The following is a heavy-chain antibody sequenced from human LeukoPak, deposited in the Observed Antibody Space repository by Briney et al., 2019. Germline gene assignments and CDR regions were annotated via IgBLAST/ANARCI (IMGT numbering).Heavy chain of an antibody. D-gene: IGHD6-19*01. Sequence: SVKVSCKASGGTFSSHAISWVRQAPGQGLEWMGRIIPILGIANYAQKFQGRVTITADKSTSTAYMELSSLRSEDTAVYYCARGDVVAVAGTYFDYWGQGTLVTVSS. CDR3: ARGDVVAVAGTYFDY. CDR1: GGTFSSHA. V-gene: IGHV1-69*04. CDR2: IIPILGIA. J-gene: IGHJ4*02.